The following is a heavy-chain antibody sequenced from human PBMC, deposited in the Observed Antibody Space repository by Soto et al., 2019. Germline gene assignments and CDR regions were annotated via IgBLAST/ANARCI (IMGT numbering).Heavy chain of an antibody. CDR1: GGTFSSYA. J-gene: IGHJ6*02. V-gene: IGHV1-69*01. CDR2: SIPIFGTA. D-gene: IGHD5-12*01. CDR3: ARDSDIVATPVGYYYGMDV. Sequence: QVQLVQSGAEVKKPGSSVKVSCKASGGTFSSYAISWVRQAPGQGLEWMGGSIPIFGTANYAQKFRGRVTITADESTSTAYMELSSLRSEDTAVYYCARDSDIVATPVGYYYGMDVWGQGTTVTVSS.